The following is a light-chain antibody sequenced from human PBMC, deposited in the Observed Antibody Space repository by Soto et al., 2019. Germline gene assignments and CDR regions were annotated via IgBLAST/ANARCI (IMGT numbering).Light chain of an antibody. J-gene: IGLJ2*01. V-gene: IGLV2-11*01. CDR2: DVS. CDR3: CSYAGSYTYVV. Sequence: QSALTQPRSVSGSPGQSVTISCTGTSSDVGGYNYVSWYQQHPGKAPKLMIYDVSKRPSGVPDRFSGSKSGNTASLTISGLHAEDEAAYYCCSYAGSYTYVVFGGGTKLTVL. CDR1: SSDVGGYNY.